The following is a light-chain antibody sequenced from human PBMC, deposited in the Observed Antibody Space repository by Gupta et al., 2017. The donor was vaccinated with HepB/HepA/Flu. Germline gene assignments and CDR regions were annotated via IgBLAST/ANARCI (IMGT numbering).Light chain of an antibody. J-gene: IGKJ1*01. V-gene: IGKV1-6*01. Sequence: AMQMTQSPSSLSASVGDRVTITCRASKGIRNDLGWYQQKPGKATKLLIYTASSLQSGVPSRFSGSGSGTDFTLTINSLQPEDFATYYCLQDYNYPWTFGQGTKVEIK. CDR1: KGIRND. CDR2: TAS. CDR3: LQDYNYPWT.